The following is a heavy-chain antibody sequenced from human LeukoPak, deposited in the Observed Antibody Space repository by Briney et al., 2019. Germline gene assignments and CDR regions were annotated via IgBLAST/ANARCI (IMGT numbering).Heavy chain of an antibody. CDR3: ARVSSGTGYYYYYYMDV. D-gene: IGHD3-10*01. CDR2: INWNGGST. Sequence: GSLGLSCAASGFTFDDYGMSWVRQAPGKGLEWVSGINWNGGSTGYADSVKGRFTISRDNAKNSLYLQMNSLRAEDTALYYCARVSSGTGYYYYYYMDVWGKGTTVTVSS. V-gene: IGHV3-20*04. CDR1: GFTFDDYG. J-gene: IGHJ6*03.